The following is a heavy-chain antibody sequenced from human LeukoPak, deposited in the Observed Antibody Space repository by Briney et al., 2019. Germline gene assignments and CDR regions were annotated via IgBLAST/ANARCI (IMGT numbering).Heavy chain of an antibody. CDR2: ISAYNGNT. CDR3: ARGGSEYQLLPNWFDP. CDR1: GYTFTSYG. J-gene: IGHJ5*02. Sequence: GASVKVSCKASGYTFTSYGISWVRQAPGQGLEWMGWISAYNGNTNYAQKLQGRVTMTTDTSTSTAYMELRSLRSDDTAVYYCARGGSEYQLLPNWFDPWGQGTLVTVSS. V-gene: IGHV1-18*01. D-gene: IGHD2-2*01.